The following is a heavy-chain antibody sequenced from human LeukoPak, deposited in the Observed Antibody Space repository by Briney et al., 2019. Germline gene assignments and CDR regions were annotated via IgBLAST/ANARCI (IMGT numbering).Heavy chain of an antibody. CDR2: ISQSGSP. D-gene: IGHD5-24*01. CDR3: ARENGYKYDY. CDR1: GASIDSTDYY. V-gene: IGHV4-39*07. Sequence: SETLSLTCTVSGASIDSTDYYWDWIRQSPGKGLEWIGSISQSGSPYYNPSLKSRVTISVDTSKNQFSLKLRSVTAADTAVYYCARENGYKYDYWGQGTLVTVSS. J-gene: IGHJ4*02.